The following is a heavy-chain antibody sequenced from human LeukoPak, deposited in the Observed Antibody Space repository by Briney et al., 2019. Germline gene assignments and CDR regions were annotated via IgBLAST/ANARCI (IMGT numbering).Heavy chain of an antibody. D-gene: IGHD3-22*01. CDR1: GYTFTSYG. V-gene: IGHV1-18*01. CDR3: AREWLAAREVDY. CDR2: ISAYNGNT. Sequence: ASVKVSXKASGYTFTSYGISWVRQAPGQGLEWMGWISAYNGNTNYAQKLQGRVTMTTDTSTSTAYMELRSLRSDDTAVYYCAREWLAAREVDYWGQGTLVTVSS. J-gene: IGHJ4*02.